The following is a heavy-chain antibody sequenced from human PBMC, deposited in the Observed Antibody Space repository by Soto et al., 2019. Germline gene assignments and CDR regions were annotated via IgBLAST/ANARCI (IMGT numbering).Heavy chain of an antibody. Sequence: GGSLRLSCAASGFTFGSYWMSWVRQAPGRGLEGVANINEDGSRKYYVDSVKGRFTISRDNAKNSLSLQMNSLRADDTAVYYCARGSGSSSSWGQGTLVTVSS. V-gene: IGHV3-7*05. CDR3: ARGSGSSSS. D-gene: IGHD6-6*01. CDR2: INEDGSRK. J-gene: IGHJ5*02. CDR1: GFTFGSYW.